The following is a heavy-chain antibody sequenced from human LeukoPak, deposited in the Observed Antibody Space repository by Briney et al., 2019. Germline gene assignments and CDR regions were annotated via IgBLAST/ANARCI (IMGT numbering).Heavy chain of an antibody. CDR1: GGTFSSYA. D-gene: IGHD2-2*01. J-gene: IGHJ6*03. V-gene: IGHV1-69*13. Sequence: SVKVSCKASGGTFSSYAISWVRQAPGQGLEWMGGIIPIFGTANYAQKFQGRVTITADESTSTAYMELSSLRSEDTAVYYCARGRVPAAMSLYYYYMDVWGKGTTVTISS. CDR3: ARGRVPAAMSLYYYYMDV. CDR2: IIPIFGTA.